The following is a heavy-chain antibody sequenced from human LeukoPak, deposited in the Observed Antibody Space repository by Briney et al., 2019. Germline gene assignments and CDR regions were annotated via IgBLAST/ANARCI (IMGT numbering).Heavy chain of an antibody. CDR1: GSTFSSYG. CDR2: ISYDGSNK. CDR3: TDSHADY. Sequence: GRSLRLSCAASGSTFSSYGMHWVRQAPGKGLEWVAIISYDGSNKYYADSVKGRFTISRDNSKNTVYLQMNSLRAEDTAVYYCTDSHADYWGQGTLVTVSS. D-gene: IGHD2-21*02. V-gene: IGHV3-30*03. J-gene: IGHJ4*02.